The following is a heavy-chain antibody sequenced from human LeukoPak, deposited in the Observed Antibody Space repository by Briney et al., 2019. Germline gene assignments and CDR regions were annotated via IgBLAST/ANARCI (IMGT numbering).Heavy chain of an antibody. CDR1: GFTFSSYC. J-gene: IGHJ5*02. CDR3: ARTRPDRNWFDP. CDR2: IKKDGSEK. V-gene: IGHV3-7*01. Sequence: TGGSLRLSCAASGFTFSSYCMSWVRQAPGKGLGWVANIKKDGSEKYYVDSVKGRFTISRDNAKNSLYLQMNSLRAEDTAVYYCARTRPDRNWFDPWGQGTLVTVSS.